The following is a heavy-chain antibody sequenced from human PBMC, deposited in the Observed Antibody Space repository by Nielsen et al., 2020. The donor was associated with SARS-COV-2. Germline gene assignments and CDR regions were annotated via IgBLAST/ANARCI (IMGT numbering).Heavy chain of an antibody. CDR3: ARDIDSGYGMDV. CDR2: IYYSGST. V-gene: IGHV4-59*12. CDR1: GGSISSYY. Sequence: SETLSLTCTVSGGSISSYYWSWIRQPPGKGLEWIGYIYYSGSTNYNPSLKSRVTISVDTSKNQFSLKLSSVTAADTAVYYCARDIDSGYGMDVWGQGTTVTVSS. D-gene: IGHD1-26*01. J-gene: IGHJ6*02.